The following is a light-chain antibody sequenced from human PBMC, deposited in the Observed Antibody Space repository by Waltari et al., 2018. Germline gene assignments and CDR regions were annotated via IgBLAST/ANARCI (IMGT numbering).Light chain of an antibody. CDR3: QNYVRLPAT. CDR2: DAS. J-gene: IGKJ1*01. V-gene: IGKV3-20*01. Sequence: DIVLTQSPGTLSLSPGERATLSCRASPSVGRSLAWYQQKPGQAPRLLIYDASRRATGIPDRFSGGGSGTDFSLTLNRLEPEDVAVYYCQNYVRLPATFGQGTKVEVK. CDR1: PSVGRS.